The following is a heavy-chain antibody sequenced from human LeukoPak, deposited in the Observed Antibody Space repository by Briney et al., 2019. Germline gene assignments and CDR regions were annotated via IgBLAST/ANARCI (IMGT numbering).Heavy chain of an antibody. D-gene: IGHD6-13*01. J-gene: IGHJ4*02. CDR1: GFTFSSYA. V-gene: IGHV3-30-3*01. CDR3: ARIPSSSFLDY. CDR2: ISYDGSNK. Sequence: GGSLRLSCAASGFTFSSYAMHWVRQAPGRGLEWVAVISYDGSNKYYADSVKGRFTISRDNSKNTLYLQMNSLRAEDTAVYYCARIPSSSFLDYWGQETLVTVSS.